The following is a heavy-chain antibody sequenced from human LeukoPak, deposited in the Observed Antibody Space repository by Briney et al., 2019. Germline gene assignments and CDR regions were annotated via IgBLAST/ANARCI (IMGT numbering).Heavy chain of an antibody. CDR2: IYYSGST. D-gene: IGHD2-8*02. CDR1: GGSISSGGYY. V-gene: IGHV4-31*03. J-gene: IGHJ4*02. CDR3: ARRAPVLYYFDY. Sequence: SETLSLTCTVSGGSISSGGYYWSWIRQHPGKGLEWIGYIYYSGSTYYNPSLKSRVTISVDTSKNQFSLKLSSVTAADTAVYYCARRAPVLYYFDYWGQGTLVTVSS.